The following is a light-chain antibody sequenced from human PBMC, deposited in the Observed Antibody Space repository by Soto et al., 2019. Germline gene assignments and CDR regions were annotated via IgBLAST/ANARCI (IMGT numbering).Light chain of an antibody. CDR3: SSYAGSNLWV. CDR2: EVS. V-gene: IGLV2-8*01. J-gene: IGLJ3*02. CDR1: SSDVGNYKY. Sequence: QSALTQSPSASGSPGQSVTIFCTGTSSDVGNYKYVSWYQQHPGKAPKLMIYEVSKRPSGVPDRFSGSKSGNTASLTVSGLQVEDEADYYCSSYAGSNLWVFGGGTKLTVL.